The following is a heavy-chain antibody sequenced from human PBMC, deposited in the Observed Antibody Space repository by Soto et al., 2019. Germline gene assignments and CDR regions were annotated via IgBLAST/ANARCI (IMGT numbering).Heavy chain of an antibody. CDR2: IDPRSGDR. V-gene: IGHV1-2*02. CDR3: ARANYGPLDY. CDR1: GYTFTDLY. Sequence: VQLVQSGAEVKKSGASVKVSCKPSGYTFTDLYIHWVRQAPGQGLEWMGWIDPRSGDRRYTQKFQGRVTMSRDTSASTVYMELSSLTSDDTAVYFCARANYGPLDYWGQGTLVTVSS. J-gene: IGHJ4*02. D-gene: IGHD3-10*01.